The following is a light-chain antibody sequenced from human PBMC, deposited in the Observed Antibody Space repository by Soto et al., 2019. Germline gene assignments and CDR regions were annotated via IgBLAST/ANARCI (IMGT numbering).Light chain of an antibody. CDR1: QNVANY. J-gene: IGKJ1*01. Sequence: EIVLTQSPATLSLSPGERATLSCRASQNVANYLDWYQQKPGQAPRLLIYESSNRATGIAARFSGSGSGTDFTLTISRLEPEDFAVYYCQQYGSSPRTFGQGTKVDI. V-gene: IGKV3-20*01. CDR2: ESS. CDR3: QQYGSSPRT.